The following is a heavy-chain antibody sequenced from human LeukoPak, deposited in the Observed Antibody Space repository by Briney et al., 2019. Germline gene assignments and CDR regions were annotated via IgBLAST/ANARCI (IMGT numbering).Heavy chain of an antibody. CDR2: IRSSSET. Sequence: GSLRLSCAASGFIFRQYSMNWVRQAPGKGLEWVSHIRSSSETFYADSVKGRFTISRDNARNSLYLQMNNLRGEDTAIYYCARDAGNSGYGCDLWGQGTLVTVSS. V-gene: IGHV3-48*01. D-gene: IGHD5-12*01. CDR1: GFIFRQYS. CDR3: ARDAGNSGYGCDL. J-gene: IGHJ5*02.